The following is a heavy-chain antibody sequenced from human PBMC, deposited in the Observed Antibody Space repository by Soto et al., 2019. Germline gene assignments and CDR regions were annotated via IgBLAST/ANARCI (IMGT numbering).Heavy chain of an antibody. V-gene: IGHV1-69*13. CDR3: AQRIAARPSYYYYGMDV. Sequence: SVKVSCKASGGTFSSYAISWVRQAPGQGLEWMGGIIPIFGTANYAQKFQGRVTITADESTSTAYMELSSLRSEDTAVYYCAQRIAARPSYYYYGMDVWGQGTTVTVSS. D-gene: IGHD6-6*01. CDR2: IIPIFGTA. J-gene: IGHJ6*02. CDR1: GGTFSSYA.